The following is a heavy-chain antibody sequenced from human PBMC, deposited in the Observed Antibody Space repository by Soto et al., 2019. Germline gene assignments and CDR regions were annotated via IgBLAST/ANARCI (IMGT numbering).Heavy chain of an antibody. Sequence: GGSLRLSCAASGFTFSSYAMSWVRQAPGKGLEWVSAISGSGGSTYYADSVKGRFTISRDNSKNTLYLQMNSLRAEDTAVYYCAKDAYYYDSSGYYPLAAFDXWGQGTMVTVSS. CDR2: ISGSGGST. J-gene: IGHJ3*02. D-gene: IGHD3-22*01. V-gene: IGHV3-23*01. CDR1: GFTFSSYA. CDR3: AKDAYYYDSSGYYPLAAFDX.